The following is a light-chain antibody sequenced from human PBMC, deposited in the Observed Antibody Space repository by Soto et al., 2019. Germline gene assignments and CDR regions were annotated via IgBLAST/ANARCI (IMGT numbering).Light chain of an antibody. CDR2: GAS. CDR1: QSVSNNY. Sequence: EIVLTQSPGTLSLSPGERATLSCRASQSVSNNYLAWYQQKPGQAPRLLIYGASSRATGIPDRFSGSGSGTDFTLTISRPDPEDFAVYYCQQYGTSPLTFGPGTKVDIK. J-gene: IGKJ3*01. V-gene: IGKV3-20*01. CDR3: QQYGTSPLT.